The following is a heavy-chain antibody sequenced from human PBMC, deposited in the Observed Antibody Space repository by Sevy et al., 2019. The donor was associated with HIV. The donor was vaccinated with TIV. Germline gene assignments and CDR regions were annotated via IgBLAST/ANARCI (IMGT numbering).Heavy chain of an antibody. CDR1: GFTFSSYA. Sequence: GGSLRLSCAASGFTFSSYAMNWVRQAPGKGLEWISGIGGSGGSTYYADSVKGRFSISRDNSKNTVDLQMSSLRAEDTAIYYCAKIGAYSGSTRIDAFDMWGQGTMVTVSS. V-gene: IGHV3-23*01. D-gene: IGHD5-12*01. CDR3: AKIGAYSGSTRIDAFDM. J-gene: IGHJ3*02. CDR2: IGGSGGST.